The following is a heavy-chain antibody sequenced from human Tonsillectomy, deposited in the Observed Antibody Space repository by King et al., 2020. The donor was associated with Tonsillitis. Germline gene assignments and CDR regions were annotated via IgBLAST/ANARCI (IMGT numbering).Heavy chain of an antibody. CDR2: ITVYNGNT. Sequence: VQLVESGPEVEKPGASVKVSCKASGYTFTSYGISWVRQAPGQGLEWMGWITVYNGNTNYAQNLQGRVTMTTDTSTSTAYMELRSLRYDDTAVYYCARDWGSSGWHDYYYYYMDVWDKGTTVTVSS. CDR3: ARDWGSSGWHDYYYYYMDV. CDR1: GYTFTSYG. V-gene: IGHV1-18*01. D-gene: IGHD6-19*01. J-gene: IGHJ6*03.